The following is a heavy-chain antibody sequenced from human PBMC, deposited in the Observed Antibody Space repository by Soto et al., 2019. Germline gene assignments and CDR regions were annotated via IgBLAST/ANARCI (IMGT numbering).Heavy chain of an antibody. CDR3: ASLDDGGYVEGYYYYMDV. J-gene: IGHJ6*03. Sequence: PGGSLRLSCAASGCPVSSNYMSWVRQAPGKGLEWVSVIYSGGSTYYADSVKGGFTISRDNSKNTLYLQMNSLRAEDTAVYYCASLDDGGYVEGYYYYMDVWGKGTTVTVSS. V-gene: IGHV3-66*01. D-gene: IGHD5-12*01. CDR1: GCPVSSNY. CDR2: IYSGGST.